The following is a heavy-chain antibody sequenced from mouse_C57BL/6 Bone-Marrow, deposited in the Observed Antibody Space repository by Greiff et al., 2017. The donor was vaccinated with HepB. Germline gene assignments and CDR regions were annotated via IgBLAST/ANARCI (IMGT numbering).Heavy chain of an antibody. V-gene: IGHV1-61*01. D-gene: IGHD1-1*01. CDR3: ASYYYGSSYHFDY. CDR2: IYPSDSET. Sequence: VKLQQPGAELVRPGSSVKLSCKASGYTFTSYWMDWVKQRPGQGLEWIGNIYPSDSETHYNQKFKDKATLTVDKSSSTAYMQLSSLTSEDSAVYYCASYYYGSSYHFDYWGQGTTLTVSS. J-gene: IGHJ2*01. CDR1: GYTFTSYW.